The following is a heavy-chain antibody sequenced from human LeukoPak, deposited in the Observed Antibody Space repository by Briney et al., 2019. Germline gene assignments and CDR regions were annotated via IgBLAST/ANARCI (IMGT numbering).Heavy chain of an antibody. V-gene: IGHV3-21*01. J-gene: IGHJ4*02. CDR3: ARDPVEPPRTYYFDY. CDR2: ISSSSSYI. Sequence: GGSLRLSCAASGFTFSSYSMNWVRQAPGKGLEWVSSISSSSSYIYYADSVKGRFTISRDNAKNSLYLQMNSLRAEDTAVYYCARDPVEPPRTYYFDYWGQGTLVTVSS. CDR1: GFTFSSYS. D-gene: IGHD1-26*01.